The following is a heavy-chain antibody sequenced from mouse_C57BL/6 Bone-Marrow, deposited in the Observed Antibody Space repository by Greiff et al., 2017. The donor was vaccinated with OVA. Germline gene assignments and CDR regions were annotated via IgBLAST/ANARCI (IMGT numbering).Heavy chain of an antibody. V-gene: IGHV1-50*01. J-gene: IGHJ2*01. D-gene: IGHD2-4*01. CDR3: ARERDYDGFDY. CDR2: IDPPDSYT. Sequence: QVQLQQPGAELVKPGASVKLSCKASGYTFTSYWMQGVKQRPGQGLEWIGEIDPPDSYTNYNQKFKGKATLTVDTSSSTAYMQLSSLTSEDSAVYYCARERDYDGFDYWGQGTTLTVSS. CDR1: GYTFTSYW.